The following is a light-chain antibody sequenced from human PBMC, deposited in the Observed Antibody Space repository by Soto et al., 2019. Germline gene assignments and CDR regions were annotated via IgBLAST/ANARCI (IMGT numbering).Light chain of an antibody. J-gene: IGLJ1*01. CDR1: SSDVGAYNY. V-gene: IGLV2-14*01. Sequence: QSALTQPASVSGSPGQSVTISCTGTSSDVGAYNYVSWYQQHPGKAPKLMIYEVSNRPSGVSNRFSGSKSGNMASLTISGLQAEDEADYYCNSYTGSSTRFVFGTGTKVTVL. CDR3: NSYTGSSTRFV. CDR2: EVS.